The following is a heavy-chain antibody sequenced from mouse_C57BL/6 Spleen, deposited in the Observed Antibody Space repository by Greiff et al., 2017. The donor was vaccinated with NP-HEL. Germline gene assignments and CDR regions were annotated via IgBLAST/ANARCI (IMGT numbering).Heavy chain of an antibody. D-gene: IGHD1-1*01. V-gene: IGHV1-39*01. Sequence: EVQLVESGPELVKPGASVKISCKASGYSFTDYYMNWVKQSHGQSLEWIGVINPNYGTTSYNQKFKGKATLTVDQSSSTAYMQLNSLTSEDSAVYYCAREGLRENYFDYWGQGTTLTVSS. CDR2: INPNYGTT. CDR3: AREGLRENYFDY. CDR1: GYSFTDYY. J-gene: IGHJ2*01.